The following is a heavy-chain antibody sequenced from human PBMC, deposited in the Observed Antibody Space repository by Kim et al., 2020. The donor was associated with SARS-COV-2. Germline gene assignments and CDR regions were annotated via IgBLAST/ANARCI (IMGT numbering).Heavy chain of an antibody. CDR1: GFTFSSYT. D-gene: IGHD3-10*01. CDR2: IWSNGSNK. J-gene: IGHJ3*01. Sequence: GGSLRLSCAASGFTFSSYTMHWIRQSPGKGLEWMALIWSNGSNKYYPKSVKGRFTISRDNSKNTVYLQIKSLRVEDTAVYYCAKHLSTGIYLIDGFDVWGQGTRVTVSS. CDR3: AKHLSTGIYLIDGFDV. V-gene: IGHV3-33*06.